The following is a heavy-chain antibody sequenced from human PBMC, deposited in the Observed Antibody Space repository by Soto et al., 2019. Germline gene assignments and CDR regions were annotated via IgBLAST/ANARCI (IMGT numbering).Heavy chain of an antibody. CDR1: GGSISSSNC. J-gene: IGHJ6*02. CDR3: ARIAISGEGTLYYYGMDV. CDR2: IYHSGST. D-gene: IGHD3-9*01. Sequence: PSGTLSLTCAVSGGSISSSNCCSWVRQPPGKGLEWIGEIYHSGSTNYNPSLKSRVTISVDKSKNQFSLKLSSVTAADTAVYYCARIAISGEGTLYYYGMDVWGQGTTVPVSS. V-gene: IGHV4-4*02.